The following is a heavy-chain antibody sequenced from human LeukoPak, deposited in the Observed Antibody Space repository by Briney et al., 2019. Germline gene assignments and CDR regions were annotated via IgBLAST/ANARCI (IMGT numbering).Heavy chain of an antibody. CDR2: IGGRDGST. Sequence: GGSLRLSCAASGFTFSSYGMSWVRQAPGKGLEWASAIGGRDGSTYYADSVKGRFTISRDNSKNTLYVQMNSLRAEDTAVYYCAKGHYYGSGSLDYWGQGTLVTVSS. J-gene: IGHJ4*02. CDR3: AKGHYYGSGSLDY. V-gene: IGHV3-23*01. CDR1: GFTFSSYG. D-gene: IGHD3-10*01.